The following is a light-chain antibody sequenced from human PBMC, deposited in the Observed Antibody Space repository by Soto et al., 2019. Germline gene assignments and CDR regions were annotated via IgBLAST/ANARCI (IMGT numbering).Light chain of an antibody. J-gene: IGLJ1*01. Sequence: QSALNQPASVSGSPGQSITISCTGTSSDVGGYNYVSWYQQHPGKAPKLMIYDVSNRPSGVSNRFSGSKSGNTASLTISGLQAEDEADYYCSSYTSSSTHYVFGTGTKVTVL. CDR2: DVS. CDR3: SSYTSSSTHYV. CDR1: SSDVGGYNY. V-gene: IGLV2-14*01.